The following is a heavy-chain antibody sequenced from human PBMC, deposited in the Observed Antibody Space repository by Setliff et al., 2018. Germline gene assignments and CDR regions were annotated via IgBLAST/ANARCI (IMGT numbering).Heavy chain of an antibody. J-gene: IGHJ4*02. CDR3: ARVLTTVTDANS. V-gene: IGHV4-39*01. CDR1: GASVSSNSHY. Sequence: PSETLSLTCTVSGASVSSNSHYWGWIRQPPGKGLEWIGSIYHTGSTYYNPSLKSRVTISADMSKNQFSLNLSSVTAADTAVYYCARVLTTVTDANSWGQGTLVTVSS. CDR2: IYHTGST. D-gene: IGHD4-17*01.